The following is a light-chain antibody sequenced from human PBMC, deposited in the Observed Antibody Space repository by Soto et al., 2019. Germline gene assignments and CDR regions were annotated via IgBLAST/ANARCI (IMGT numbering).Light chain of an antibody. J-gene: IGKJ4*01. V-gene: IGKV3-11*01. CDR2: DAS. CDR3: QQRSNWPT. CDR1: QSVSSY. Sequence: IVLTQSPATLSLSPGERATLSCRASQSVSSYLAWYQKKPGQAPRLLIYDASNRATGIPARFSGSGSGTDFTLTISSLEPEDFAVYYCQQRSNWPTFGGGTKVEIK.